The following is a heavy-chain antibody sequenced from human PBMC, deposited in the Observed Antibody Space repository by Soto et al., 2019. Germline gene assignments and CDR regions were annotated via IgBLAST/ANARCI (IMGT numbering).Heavy chain of an antibody. Sequence: QVQLVQSGTEVKKPGSSVKVSCKASGGSLSTNPISWVRQAPGQGLEWMGGTGSGTGPGNHAQKFEGRLTVTADKPTSTVYMELTNRSSEDTAVYYCARRDSGGFYRFFDSWGQGTLVTVSS. CDR2: TGSGTGPG. CDR3: ARRDSGGFYRFFDS. J-gene: IGHJ4*02. V-gene: IGHV1-69*06. CDR1: GGSLSTNP. D-gene: IGHD2-15*01.